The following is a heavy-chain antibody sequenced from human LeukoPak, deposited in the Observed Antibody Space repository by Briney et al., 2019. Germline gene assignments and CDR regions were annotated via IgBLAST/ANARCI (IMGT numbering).Heavy chain of an antibody. D-gene: IGHD1-26*01. V-gene: IGHV3-7*01. CDR1: GFTFSTYW. Sequence: GGSLRLSCAASGFTFSTYWMTWVHQAPGKGLEWVANIKQDGSEKYYVDSVKGRFTISRDNAKNSRYLQMNSLRAEDTAVYYCARDSGATIDYWGPGTLVTVSS. CDR2: IKQDGSEK. CDR3: ARDSGATIDY. J-gene: IGHJ4*02.